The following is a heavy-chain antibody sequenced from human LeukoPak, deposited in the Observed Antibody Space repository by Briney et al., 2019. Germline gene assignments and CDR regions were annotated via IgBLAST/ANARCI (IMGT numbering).Heavy chain of an antibody. D-gene: IGHD2-21*02. CDR2: INSDGSTT. J-gene: IGHJ4*02. Sequence: GGSLRLSCAASGFTFISYWMHWVRQAPGKGLVWVSRINSDGSTTSYAASVKGRFTISRDNGKNSLYLQMNSLRAEDTAVYYCARDASGGDLPFDYWGQGTLVTVSS. CDR3: ARDASGGDLPFDY. V-gene: IGHV3-74*01. CDR1: GFTFISYW.